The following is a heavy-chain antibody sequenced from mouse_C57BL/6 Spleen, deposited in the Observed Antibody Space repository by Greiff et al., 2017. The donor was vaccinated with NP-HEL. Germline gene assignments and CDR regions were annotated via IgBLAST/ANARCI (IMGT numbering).Heavy chain of an antibody. CDR3: ARDQSYGYDGFAY. D-gene: IGHD2-2*01. J-gene: IGHJ3*01. Sequence: EVQGVESGGGLVKPGGSLKLSCAASGFTFSSYAMSWVRQTPEKRLEWVATISAGGSYTYYPDNVKGRFTISRDNAKNNLYLQMSHLKSENTAIYYCARDQSYGYDGFAYWGQGTLVTVSA. V-gene: IGHV5-4*01. CDR2: ISAGGSYT. CDR1: GFTFSSYA.